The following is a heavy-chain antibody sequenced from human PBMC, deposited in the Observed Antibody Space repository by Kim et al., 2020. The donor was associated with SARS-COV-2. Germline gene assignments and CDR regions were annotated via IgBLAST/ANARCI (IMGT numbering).Heavy chain of an antibody. J-gene: IGHJ4*02. CDR3: VPSRGYFYFYY. Sequence: GGSLRLSCAASGFTFNNYAMNWVRQSPGKGLEWVSSISGGDDRTYYGDSVKGRFTISRDNSKNTLHLQMNSLRAEDTAVYYCVPSRGYFYFYYWGQGTLV. D-gene: IGHD3-10*01. V-gene: IGHV3-23*01. CDR2: ISGGDDRT. CDR1: GFTFNNYA.